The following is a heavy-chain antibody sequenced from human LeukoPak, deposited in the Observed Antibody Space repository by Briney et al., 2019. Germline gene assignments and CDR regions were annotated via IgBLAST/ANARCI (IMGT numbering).Heavy chain of an antibody. D-gene: IGHD3-10*01. CDR2: IYYGGST. CDR1: GGSISSSSYY. V-gene: IGHV4-39*01. CDR3: ARHAITMVQGEIDY. Sequence: SETLSLTCTVSGGSISSSSYYWGWIRQPPGKGLEWIGSIYYGGSTYYNPSLKSRVTISVDTSKNQFSLKLSSVTAADTAVYYCARHAITMVQGEIDYWGQGTLVTVSS. J-gene: IGHJ4*02.